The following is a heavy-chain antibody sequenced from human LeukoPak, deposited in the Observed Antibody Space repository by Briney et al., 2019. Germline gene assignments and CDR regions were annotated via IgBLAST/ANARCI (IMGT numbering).Heavy chain of an antibody. J-gene: IGHJ4*02. D-gene: IGHD1-1*01. CDR3: ARVGDWNDLVY. CDR2: ISYTVTS. V-gene: IGHV4-59*01. CDR1: GGLFSTYY. Sequence: SETLSLTCAVYGGLFSTYYWSWTRQPPGKGLEWIGYISYTVTSNYNPSLKSRVTISVDTSKNQFSLKLSSVTAADTAVYYCARVGDWNDLVYWGQGTLVTVSS.